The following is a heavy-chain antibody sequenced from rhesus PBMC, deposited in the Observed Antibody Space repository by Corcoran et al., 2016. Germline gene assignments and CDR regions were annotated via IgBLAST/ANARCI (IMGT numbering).Heavy chain of an antibody. CDR1: GFDFNAYH. Sequence: QVQLAQSGGDRKQPGASLKLSCKTSGFDFNAYHLHWVRQAPGQGLEWIGLIFPNNGYKDYAQNFQDRLTITADTSTTTAYMELNTLTSDDTGVYYCTREHRDGWEFDYWGQGVLVTVSS. CDR3: TREHRDGWEFDY. CDR2: IFPNNGYK. V-gene: IGHV1-1*01. J-gene: IGHJ4*01. D-gene: IGHD6-37*01.